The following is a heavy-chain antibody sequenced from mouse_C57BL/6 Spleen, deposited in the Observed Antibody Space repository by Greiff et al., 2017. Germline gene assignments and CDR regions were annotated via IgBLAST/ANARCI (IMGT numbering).Heavy chain of an antibody. CDR2: ISYNGSN. J-gene: IGHJ4*01. V-gene: IGHV3-6*01. CDR3: ARREPAALDY. CDR1: GYSITSGYY. Sequence: EESGPGLVKPSQSLSLTCSVTGYSITSGYYWNWIRQFPGNKLEWMGYISYNGSNNYNQSLKNRISITRDTSKNQFFLNLNAGPTDDTDTYYCARREPAALDYWGQGTSVTVSS.